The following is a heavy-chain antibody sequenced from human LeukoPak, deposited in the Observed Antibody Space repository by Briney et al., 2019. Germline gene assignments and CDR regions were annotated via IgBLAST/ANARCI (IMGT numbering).Heavy chain of an antibody. CDR2: IYTSGST. CDR3: ASMAARPHYYYYYYMDV. Sequence: KPSETLSLTCTVSGGSISSYYWSWIRQPAGKGLEWVGRIYTSGSTNYNPSLKSRVTMSVDTSKNQFSLKLSSVTAADTAVYYCASMAARPHYYYYYYMDVWGKGTTVTVSS. D-gene: IGHD6-6*01. V-gene: IGHV4-4*07. CDR1: GGSISSYY. J-gene: IGHJ6*03.